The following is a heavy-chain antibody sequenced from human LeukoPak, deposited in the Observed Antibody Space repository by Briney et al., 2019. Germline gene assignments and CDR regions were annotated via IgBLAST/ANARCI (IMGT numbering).Heavy chain of an antibody. V-gene: IGHV3-21*01. CDR1: GFTFSSYS. J-gene: IGHJ4*02. Sequence: PGGSLRLSCAASGFTFSSYSMNWVRHAPGKGLEWLSSISSSSSYIYYGDSVKGRFTISRDNAKNSLYLQMNSLRAEDTAVYYCARDADNCGGDCYPRFDYWGQGTLVTVSS. CDR3: ARDADNCGGDCYPRFDY. D-gene: IGHD2-21*02. CDR2: ISSSSSYI.